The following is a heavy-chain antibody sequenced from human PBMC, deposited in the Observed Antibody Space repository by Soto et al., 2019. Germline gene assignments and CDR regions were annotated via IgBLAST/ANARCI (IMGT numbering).Heavy chain of an antibody. CDR2: IQYNGYS. V-gene: IGHV4-59*08. CDR1: GGSITNYY. J-gene: IGHJ6*02. D-gene: IGHD3-10*01. CDR3: ARHGFGSLHGLVDV. Sequence: QVQLQESGPGLVKPSETLSLTCTVSGGSITNYYCSWFRQPPGKGLEWIGYIQYNGYSAYNLSLKRRVTMTMDTSKTQCPLTLESVTATDTAVYYCARHGFGSLHGLVDVWGQGTTVIVSS.